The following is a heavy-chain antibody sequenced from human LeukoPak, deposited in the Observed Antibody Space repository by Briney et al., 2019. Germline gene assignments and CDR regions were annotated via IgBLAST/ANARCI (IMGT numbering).Heavy chain of an antibody. J-gene: IGHJ4*02. CDR1: GFTFSNYA. CDR3: AKDGTTSTYYYFDY. D-gene: IGHD2/OR15-2a*01. CDR2: ISDRGDLT. V-gene: IGHV3-23*01. Sequence: GGSLRLSCAASGFTFSNYAMSWVRQAPGKGLEWVSSISDRGDLTYYADSVKGRFTISRDNSKNTLYLQMNSLRAEDTAEHYCAKDGTTSTYYYFDYWGQGTLVTVSS.